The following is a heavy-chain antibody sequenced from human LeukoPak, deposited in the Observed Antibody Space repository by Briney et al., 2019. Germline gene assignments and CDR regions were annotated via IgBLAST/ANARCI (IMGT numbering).Heavy chain of an antibody. CDR1: GFTVSSNY. Sequence: GGSLRLSCAASGFTVSSNYMSWVRQAPGKGLEWVSVIYSGGSTYYADSVKGRFTISRDNSKNTLYLQMNSLRAEDTAVYYCARDVDQTYYYDSSGSGYWGQGTLVTVSS. CDR2: IYSGGST. J-gene: IGHJ4*02. D-gene: IGHD3-22*01. V-gene: IGHV3-66*01. CDR3: ARDVDQTYYYDSSGSGY.